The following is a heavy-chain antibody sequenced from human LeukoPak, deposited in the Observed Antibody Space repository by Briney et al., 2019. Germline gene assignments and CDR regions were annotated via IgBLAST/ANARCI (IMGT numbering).Heavy chain of an antibody. CDR1: GYTFTGYY. CDR3: ARSHYGSGLRNFDY. J-gene: IGHJ4*02. Sequence: ASVKVSCKASGYTFTGYYMHWVRQAPGQGLEWMGWINPNSGGTNYAQKFQGRVTMTRETSISTAYMELSRLRSDDTAVYYCARSHYGSGLRNFDYWGQGTLVTVSS. V-gene: IGHV1-2*02. CDR2: INPNSGGT. D-gene: IGHD3-10*01.